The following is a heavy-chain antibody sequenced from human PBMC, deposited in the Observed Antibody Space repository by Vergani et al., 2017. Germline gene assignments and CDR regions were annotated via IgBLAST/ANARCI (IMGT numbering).Heavy chain of an antibody. J-gene: IGHJ4*02. D-gene: IGHD3-10*01. CDR3: ARCRHPPRRYYGSGSYRSDRSTTIDY. CDR2: INHSGST. CDR1: GWSFSGYY. Sequence: QVQLQQWGAGLLKPSETLSLTCAVYGWSFSGYYWSWIRQPPGKGLEWIGEINHSGSTNYNPSLKSRVTISVDTSKNQFSLKLSSVTAADTAVYYCARCRHPPRRYYGSGSYRSDRSTTIDYWGQGTLVTVSS. V-gene: IGHV4-34*01.